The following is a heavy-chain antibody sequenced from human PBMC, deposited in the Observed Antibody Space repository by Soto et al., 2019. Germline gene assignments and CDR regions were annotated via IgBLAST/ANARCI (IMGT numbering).Heavy chain of an antibody. CDR2: IYYSGST. J-gene: IGHJ4*02. CDR3: ARLGMDSGLFGSPDY. Sequence: SETLSLTCTVSGGSISSYYWSWIRQPPGKGLERIGYIYYSGSTNYNPSLKSRVTISVDTSKNQFSLKLSSVTAADTAVYYCARLGMDSGLFGSPDYWGQGTLVTVSS. D-gene: IGHD5-12*01. CDR1: GGSISSYY. V-gene: IGHV4-59*01.